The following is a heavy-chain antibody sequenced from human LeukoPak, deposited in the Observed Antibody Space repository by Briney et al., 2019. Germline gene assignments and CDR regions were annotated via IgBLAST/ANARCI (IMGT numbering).Heavy chain of an antibody. D-gene: IGHD3-3*01. Sequence: PGGSLRLSCAASGFTFSSYAMSWVRQVPGKGLEWVSAISGSGGSTYYADSVKGRFTISRDNSKNTLYLQMNSLRAEDTAVYYCAKDHGYDFWSGYPFDYWGQGTLVTVSS. V-gene: IGHV3-23*01. CDR1: GFTFSSYA. CDR2: ISGSGGST. CDR3: AKDHGYDFWSGYPFDY. J-gene: IGHJ4*02.